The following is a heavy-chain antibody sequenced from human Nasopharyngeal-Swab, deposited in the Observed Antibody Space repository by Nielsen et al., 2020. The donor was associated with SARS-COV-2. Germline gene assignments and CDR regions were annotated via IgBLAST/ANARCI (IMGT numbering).Heavy chain of an antibody. D-gene: IGHD1-26*01. V-gene: IGHV3-49*01. CDR1: GFTFGDYA. CDR3: ARSVGSFYGQGAFDI. CDR2: IRSTTYGGAP. Sequence: GESLKISCTTSGFTFGDYAMSWFRQAPGKGVEWVGFIRSTTYGGAPEYAASVKGRFTISRDGAESIAYLQMNSLETEDTGVYYCARSVGSFYGQGAFDIWGQGTMVTVSS. J-gene: IGHJ3*02.